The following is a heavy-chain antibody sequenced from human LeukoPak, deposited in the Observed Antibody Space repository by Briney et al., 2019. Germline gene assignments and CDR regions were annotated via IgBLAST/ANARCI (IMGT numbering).Heavy chain of an antibody. V-gene: IGHV4-34*01. CDR2: INHSGST. J-gene: IGHJ6*03. CDR1: GGSFSGYY. D-gene: IGHD6-13*01. Sequence: SETLSLTCAVYGGSFSGYYWSWIRQPPGKGLEWIGEINHSGSTNYNPSLKSRVTISVDTSKNQFSLKLSSVTAADTAVYYCARGRGTWIAAARIHHYYYYMDVWGKGTTVTVSS. CDR3: ARGRGTWIAAARIHHYYYYMDV.